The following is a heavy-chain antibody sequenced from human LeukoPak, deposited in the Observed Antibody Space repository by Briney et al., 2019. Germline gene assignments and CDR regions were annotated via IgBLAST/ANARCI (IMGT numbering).Heavy chain of an antibody. CDR2: ISYDGSNK. CDR1: GYTFTSYG. J-gene: IGHJ6*03. D-gene: IGHD2-8*01. V-gene: IGHV3-30*18. CDR3: ANGYCTNGVCYPYYYYYMDV. Sequence: SCKASGYTFTSYGMHWVRQAPGKGLEWVAVISYDGSNKYYADSVKGRFTISRDNSKNTLYLQMNSLRAEDTAVYYCANGYCTNGVCYPYYYYYMDVWGKGTTVTVSS.